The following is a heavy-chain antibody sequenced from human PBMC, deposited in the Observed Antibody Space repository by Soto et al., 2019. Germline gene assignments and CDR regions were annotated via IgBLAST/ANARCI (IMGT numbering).Heavy chain of an antibody. D-gene: IGHD3-16*01. Sequence: GGSLRLSCVGSGFTFIEAWMSWVRQAPGKGLEWVGRLKSETDGGTADYAAPVEGRFNISRDDSKNTLYLQMNSLKSEDTAVYYCMTAPGLNVLFWGQGALVTVSS. CDR3: MTAPGLNVLF. CDR2: LKSETDGGTA. V-gene: IGHV3-15*01. CDR1: GFTFIEAW. J-gene: IGHJ4*02.